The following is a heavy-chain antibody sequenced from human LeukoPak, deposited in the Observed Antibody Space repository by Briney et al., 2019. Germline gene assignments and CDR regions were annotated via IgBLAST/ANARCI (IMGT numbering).Heavy chain of an antibody. CDR2: IYPGDSES. D-gene: IGHD5-24*01. V-gene: IGHV5-51*01. Sequence: GESLKISCKVSGYTFTNSWVGWVRQMAGKGLEWMGMIYPGDSESRYSPSFRGQVTFSADKSIGAVYLQWTSLKASDTAMYYCARHVLVETADRAFITIDSYHYFDNWGQGTLVTVSS. CDR3: ARHVLVETADRAFITIDSYHYFDN. CDR1: GYTFTNSW. J-gene: IGHJ4*02.